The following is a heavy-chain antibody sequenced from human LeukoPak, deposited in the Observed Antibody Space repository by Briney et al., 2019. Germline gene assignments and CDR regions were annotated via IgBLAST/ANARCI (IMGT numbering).Heavy chain of an antibody. Sequence: SGGSLRLSCAASGFTFSSYAMSWVRQAPGKGLEWVSAISGSGGSTYYADSVKGRFTISRDNSKNTLYLQMNSLRAEDTAVYYCAKEKSSSSQYNWFDPWGQGTLVTVSS. CDR1: GFTFSSYA. D-gene: IGHD6-6*01. V-gene: IGHV3-23*01. J-gene: IGHJ5*02. CDR2: ISGSGGST. CDR3: AKEKSSSSQYNWFDP.